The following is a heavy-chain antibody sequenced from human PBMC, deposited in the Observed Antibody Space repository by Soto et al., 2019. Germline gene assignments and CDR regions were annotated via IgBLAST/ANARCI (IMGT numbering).Heavy chain of an antibody. CDR1: GGTFSSYT. V-gene: IGHV1-69*08. D-gene: IGHD1-1*01. J-gene: IGHJ5*02. CDR2: IIPILGIA. CDR3: ARDAPGTTVWFDP. Sequence: QVQLVQSGAEVKKPGSSVKVSCKASGGTFSSYTISWVRQAPGQGLEWMGRIIPILGIANYAQKFQGRVTITADKSTSTAYMELSSLRSEDTAVYYCARDAPGTTVWFDPWGQGTLVTVSS.